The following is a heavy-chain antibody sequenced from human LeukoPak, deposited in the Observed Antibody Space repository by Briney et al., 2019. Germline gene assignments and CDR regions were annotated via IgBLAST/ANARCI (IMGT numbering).Heavy chain of an antibody. CDR3: AREPTRDDYGDYAPGFDP. CDR2: INPSGGST. Sequence: ASVKVSCKASGYTFTSYYMHWVRQAPGQGLEWMGIINPSGGSTSYAQKFQGRVTMTRDTSTSTVYMELSSLRSDATAVYYCAREPTRDDYGDYAPGFDPWGQGTLVTVSS. D-gene: IGHD4-17*01. CDR1: GYTFTSYY. V-gene: IGHV1-46*01. J-gene: IGHJ5*02.